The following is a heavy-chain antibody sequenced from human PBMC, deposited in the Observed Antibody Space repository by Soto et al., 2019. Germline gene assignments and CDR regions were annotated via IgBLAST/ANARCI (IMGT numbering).Heavy chain of an antibody. D-gene: IGHD6-19*01. Sequence: GGSLRLSCAASGFTFSSYGMHWVRQAPGKGLEWVALIWYDGSKKYYADSVKGRFTISRDNSKSTLYLQMDSLGAEDTAVYYCARGYSSLSGVHDYWGQGTLVTVSS. J-gene: IGHJ4*02. CDR2: IWYDGSKK. V-gene: IGHV3-33*01. CDR1: GFTFSSYG. CDR3: ARGYSSLSGVHDY.